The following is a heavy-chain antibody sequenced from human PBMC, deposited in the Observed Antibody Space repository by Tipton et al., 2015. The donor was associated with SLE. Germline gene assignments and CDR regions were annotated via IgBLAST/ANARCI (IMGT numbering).Heavy chain of an antibody. J-gene: IGHJ4*02. CDR1: GGSFSGFY. V-gene: IGHV4-34*01. Sequence: TLSLTCAVYGGSFSGFYWSWIRQPPGKGLEWIASLDDSGNTNYNPSLRSRVTTSLDTPKSQFSLKLSSVTAADTAVYYCAKGSGWYKDWGQGTLVTVSS. CDR3: AKGSGWYKD. D-gene: IGHD6-19*01. CDR2: LDDSGNT.